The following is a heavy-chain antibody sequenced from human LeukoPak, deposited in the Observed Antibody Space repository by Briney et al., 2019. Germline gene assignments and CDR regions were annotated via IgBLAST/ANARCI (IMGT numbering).Heavy chain of an antibody. CDR3: ARYYYYGMDV. J-gene: IGHJ6*02. V-gene: IGHV4-59*01. CDR2: IYYSGST. CDR1: GGSNSSYY. Sequence: PSETLSLTCTVSGGSNSSYYWSWIRQPPGKGLEWIGYIYYSGSTNYNPSLKSRVTISVDTSKNQFSLKLSSVTAADTAVYYCARYYYYGMDVWGQGTTVTVSS.